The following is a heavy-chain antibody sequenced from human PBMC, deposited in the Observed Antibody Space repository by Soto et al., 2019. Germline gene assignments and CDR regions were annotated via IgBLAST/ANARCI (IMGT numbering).Heavy chain of an antibody. V-gene: IGHV3-30-3*01. J-gene: IGHJ4*02. CDR3: ASLTTVFTRGTDY. Sequence: GGSLRLSCAASGFTFSSYAMHWVRQAPGKGLEWVAVISYDGSNKYYADSVKGRFTISVDNSKNTLYLQMNSLRAEATSVSYCASLTTVFTRGTDYWGQGTLVTVSS. D-gene: IGHD4-17*01. CDR2: ISYDGSNK. CDR1: GFTFSSYA.